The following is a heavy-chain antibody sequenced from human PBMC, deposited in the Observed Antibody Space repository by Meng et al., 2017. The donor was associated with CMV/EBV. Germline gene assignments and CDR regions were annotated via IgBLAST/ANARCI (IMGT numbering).Heavy chain of an antibody. Sequence: RIASEASGFTCSSYAMSGVRQEQGKGLEWGSESSNSGGSKYYEDSVKGRFTISRDSSKNTLYLQMDTLTPEDTAIYYCAKDPSGSDWGQGTLVTVSS. CDR2: SSNSGGSK. V-gene: IGHV3-23*01. CDR1: GFTCSSYA. CDR3: AKDPSGSD. J-gene: IGHJ4*02. D-gene: IGHD5-12*01.